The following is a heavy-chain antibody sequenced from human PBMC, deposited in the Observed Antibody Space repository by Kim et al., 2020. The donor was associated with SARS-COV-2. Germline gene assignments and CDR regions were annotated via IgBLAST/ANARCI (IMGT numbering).Heavy chain of an antibody. D-gene: IGHD6-13*01. CDR1: GYTFTSYG. CDR3: ARDQEAAAGTLLGYYYYGMDV. J-gene: IGHJ6*02. CDR2: ISAYNGNT. Sequence: ASVKVSCKASGYTFTSYGISWVRQAPGQGLEWMGWISAYNGNTNYAQKLQGRVTMTTDTSTSTAYMELRSLRSDDTAVYYCARDQEAAAGTLLGYYYYGMDVWGQGTTVTVSS. V-gene: IGHV1-18*01.